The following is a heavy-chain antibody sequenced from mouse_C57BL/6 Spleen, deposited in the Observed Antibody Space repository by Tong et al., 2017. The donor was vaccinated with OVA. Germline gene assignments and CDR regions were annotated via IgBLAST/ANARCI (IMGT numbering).Heavy chain of an antibody. Sequence: EVQLQESGGGLVKPGGSLKLSCAAYGFTFSDYYMYWVRQTPEKRLEWVATISDGGSYTYYPDSVKGRFTISRDNAKNNLYLKMSSQKSEAPAMYYCARQNNGNYGYFYVWGAGTTVSVSS. CDR2: ISDGGSYT. J-gene: IGHJ1*01. D-gene: IGHD2-1*01. V-gene: IGHV5-4*02. CDR3: ARQNNGNYGYFYV. CDR1: GFTFSDYY.